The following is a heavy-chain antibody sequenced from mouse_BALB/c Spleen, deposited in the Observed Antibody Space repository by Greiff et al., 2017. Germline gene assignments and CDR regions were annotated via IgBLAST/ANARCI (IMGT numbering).Heavy chain of an antibody. J-gene: IGHJ2*01. CDR3: ARGSMTTAYCDY. CDR2: ISSGGST. Sequence: EVKVVESGGGLVKPGGSLKLSCAASGFTFSSYAMSWVRQTPEKRLEWVASISSGGSTYYPDSVKGRFTISRDNARNILYLQMSSLRSEDTAMYYCARGSMTTAYCDYWGQGTTLTVSS. CDR1: GFTFSSYA. D-gene: IGHD1-2*01. V-gene: IGHV5-6-5*01.